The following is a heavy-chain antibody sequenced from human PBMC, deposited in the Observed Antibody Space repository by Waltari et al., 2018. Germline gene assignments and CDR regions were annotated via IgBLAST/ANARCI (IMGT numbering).Heavy chain of an antibody. Sequence: EVQLVESGGGLVKPGGSLRLSCAASGLTLGNAWMSWVRQAPGKGLEWVGRIKSKTDGGTTDYAVPVKGRFTISRDDSENTLYLQMNSLKTEDTAVYYCATLFGDFWSGYFFDYWGQGTLVTVSS. CDR3: ATLFGDFWSGYFFDY. V-gene: IGHV3-15*01. CDR1: GLTLGNAW. CDR2: IKSKTDGGTT. J-gene: IGHJ4*02. D-gene: IGHD3-3*01.